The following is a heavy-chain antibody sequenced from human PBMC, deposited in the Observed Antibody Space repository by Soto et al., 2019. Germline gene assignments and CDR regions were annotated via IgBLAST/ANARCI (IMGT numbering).Heavy chain of an antibody. CDR1: GGPFNRYF. J-gene: IGHJ4*01. CDR3: AKLSGNYHFSLDY. Sequence: PSETLSLTCTVSGGPFNRYFLTWIRQPPGKGLEWIGHIFPGGDTDSNPSLKSRVTISADRSKSQISLKLSSVIAADTAVYYCAKLSGNYHFSLDYWGQGILVTVSS. D-gene: IGHD3-10*01. V-gene: IGHV4-4*09. CDR2: IFPGGDT.